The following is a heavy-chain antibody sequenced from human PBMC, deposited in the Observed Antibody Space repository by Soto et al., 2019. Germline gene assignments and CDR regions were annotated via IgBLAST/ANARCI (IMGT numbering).Heavy chain of an antibody. CDR2: IYYSGST. J-gene: IGHJ4*02. D-gene: IGHD3-16*01. CDR3: ARESMGSNFDY. CDR1: GGSISSGDYY. Sequence: PSETLSLTCTVSGGSISSGDYYWSWIRQPPGKGLEWIGYIYYSGSTYYNPSLKSRVTISVDTSKNQFSLKLSSVTAADTAVYYCARESMGSNFDYWGQGTLVTVSS. V-gene: IGHV4-30-4*01.